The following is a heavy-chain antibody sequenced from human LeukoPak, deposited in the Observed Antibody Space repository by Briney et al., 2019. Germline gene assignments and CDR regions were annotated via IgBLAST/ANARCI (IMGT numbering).Heavy chain of an antibody. Sequence: GGSLRLSCAASGFTFSSYAMSWVRQAPGKGLEWVSAISGSGGGTYYADSVKGRFTISRDNSKNTLYLQMNSLRAEDTAVYYCAKTQWLVPVSSDFDYWGQGTLVTVSS. CDR1: GFTFSSYA. D-gene: IGHD6-19*01. V-gene: IGHV3-23*01. CDR3: AKTQWLVPVSSDFDY. J-gene: IGHJ4*02. CDR2: ISGSGGGT.